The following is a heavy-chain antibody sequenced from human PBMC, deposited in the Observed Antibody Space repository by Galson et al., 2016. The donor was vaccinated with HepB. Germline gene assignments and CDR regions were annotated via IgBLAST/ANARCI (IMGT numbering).Heavy chain of an antibody. D-gene: IGHD6-19*01. J-gene: IGHJ4*02. CDR1: GFTFSSYW. Sequence: LRLSCAGSGFTFSSYWMTWVRQAPGKGLEWVANINRDGSVTHYVDSVEGRFTISRDNAKNSLFLQMNSLRVEDTAVYYCARDRTTGDSSAWYDALDYWGQGTPVTISS. CDR3: ARDRTTGDSSAWYDALDY. V-gene: IGHV3-7*01. CDR2: INRDGSVT.